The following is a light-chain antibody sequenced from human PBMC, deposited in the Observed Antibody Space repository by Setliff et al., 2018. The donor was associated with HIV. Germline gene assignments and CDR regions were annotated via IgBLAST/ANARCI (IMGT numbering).Light chain of an antibody. Sequence: QSALTQPASVSGSPGQSITISCTGTSSDVGSYNLVSWYQQHPGRAPKLMIYEGSKRPSGVSNRFSGSKSGNTASLTISGLQAEDEADYYCSSYTSSSTPYVFGIGTKVTVL. J-gene: IGLJ1*01. CDR1: SSDVGSYNL. CDR3: SSYTSSSTPYV. CDR2: EGS. V-gene: IGLV2-14*02.